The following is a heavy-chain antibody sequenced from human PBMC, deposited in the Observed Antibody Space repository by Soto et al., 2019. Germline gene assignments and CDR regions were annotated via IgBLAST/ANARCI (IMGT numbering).Heavy chain of an antibody. CDR3: ARDVSGLRHFDY. CDR1: GDSLSSGGHF. V-gene: IGHV4-31*03. D-gene: IGHD5-12*01. Sequence: QVQLQESGPGLVKPSQTLSLTCTVSGDSLSSGGHFWNWIRHSPGKGLEWIAYIHYTGGNYYNPSLKSRIGLSMDASKNQFSLELRSVTATDTAIYFCARDVSGLRHFDYWGRGTLVTVSS. J-gene: IGHJ4*02. CDR2: IHYTGGN.